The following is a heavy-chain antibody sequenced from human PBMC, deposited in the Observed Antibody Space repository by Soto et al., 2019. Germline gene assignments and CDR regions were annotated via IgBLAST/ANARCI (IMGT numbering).Heavy chain of an antibody. D-gene: IGHD1-26*01. CDR1: GGSISSGDYY. V-gene: IGHV4-30-4*01. J-gene: IGHJ4*02. CDR3: ARVEVGATLDY. Sequence: PSETLSLTCTVSGGSISSGDYYWSWIRQPPGKGLEWIGYIYYSGSTHYTPSLKSRVTISVDTSKNQFSLKLSSVTAADTAVYYCARVEVGATLDYWGQGTLVTVSS. CDR2: IYYSGST.